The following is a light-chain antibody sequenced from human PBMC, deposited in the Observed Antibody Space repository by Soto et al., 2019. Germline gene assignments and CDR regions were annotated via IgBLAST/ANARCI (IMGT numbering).Light chain of an antibody. CDR3: SSYTGSSTYGV. CDR2: DVS. J-gene: IGLJ2*01. V-gene: IGLV2-14*01. Sequence: QSALTQPASVSGSPGQSITISCTGTSSDVGGYNYVSWYQQHPGKAPKLMIYDVSNRPSGVSNRFSGSKSGNTASLTISGLQAEDEADYYCSSYTGSSTYGVFGGGTKVTVL. CDR1: SSDVGGYNY.